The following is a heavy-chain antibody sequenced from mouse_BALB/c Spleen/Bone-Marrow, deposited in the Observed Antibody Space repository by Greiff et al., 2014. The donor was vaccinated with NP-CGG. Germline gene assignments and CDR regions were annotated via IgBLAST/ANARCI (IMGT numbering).Heavy chain of an antibody. CDR2: IDPRNGYT. CDR3: ARFWDSY. D-gene: IGHD4-1*01. Sequence: VQLQQSGAELTKPGASVKMSCKASDYTFSSYWMHWVKQRPGQGLEWIGYIDPRNGYTEYNQKFKDKATLTADKSSSTAYMQLSSLTSEDSAVYYCARFWDSYWGQGTLVTVSA. CDR1: DYTFSSYW. V-gene: IGHV1-7*01. J-gene: IGHJ3*01.